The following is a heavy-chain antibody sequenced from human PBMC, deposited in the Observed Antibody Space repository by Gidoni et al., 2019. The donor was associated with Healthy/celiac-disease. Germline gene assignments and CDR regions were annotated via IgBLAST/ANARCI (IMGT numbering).Heavy chain of an antibody. V-gene: IGHV3-73*02. Sequence: EVQLVESGGGLVQPGGSLKLSCAASGFTFSGSAMHWVRQASGKGLEWVGRIRSKANSYATAYAASVKGRFTISRDDSKNTAYLQMNSLKTEDTAVYYCTRRVEYCSSTSCYSYYYGMDVWGQGTTVTVSS. CDR1: GFTFSGSA. CDR2: IRSKANSYAT. CDR3: TRRVEYCSSTSCYSYYYGMDV. J-gene: IGHJ6*02. D-gene: IGHD2-2*01.